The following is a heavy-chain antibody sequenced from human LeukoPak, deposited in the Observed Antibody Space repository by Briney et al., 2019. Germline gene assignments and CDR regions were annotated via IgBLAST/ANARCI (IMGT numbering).Heavy chain of an antibody. CDR3: ATHSGSWYYFDY. Sequence: SVKVSCKASGGTFSSYTISWVRQAPGQGHEWMGRIIPILGIANYAQKFQGRVTITADKSTSTAYTELSSLRSEDTAVYYCATHSGSWYYFDYWGQGTLVTVSS. CDR2: IIPILGIA. D-gene: IGHD6-13*01. V-gene: IGHV1-69*02. CDR1: GGTFSSYT. J-gene: IGHJ4*02.